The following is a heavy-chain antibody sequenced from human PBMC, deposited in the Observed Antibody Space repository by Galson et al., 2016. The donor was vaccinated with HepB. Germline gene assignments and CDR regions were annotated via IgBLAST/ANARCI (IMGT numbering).Heavy chain of an antibody. CDR3: ARYSSAWSLDT. D-gene: IGHD6-19*01. J-gene: IGHJ5*02. Sequence: SLRHSCAASEFIFSDFAFSRVRQAPGKGLEWPPSISGSGNTNYAHSVKGRFIISRDNSKGTLYLEMNSLRADDTAIYYWARYSSAWSLDTWGQGTLVTVSS. V-gene: IGHV3-23*01. CDR1: EFIFSDFA. CDR2: ISGSGNT.